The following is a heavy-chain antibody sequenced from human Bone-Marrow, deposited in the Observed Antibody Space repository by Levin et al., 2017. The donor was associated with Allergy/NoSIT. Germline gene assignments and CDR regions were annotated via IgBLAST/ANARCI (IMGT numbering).Heavy chain of an antibody. Sequence: PGGSLRLSCTTSGFNISDYAMNWVRQAPGKGLEWVGFIRNKTYAETTEYAASVKDRFTISRDDSKSIAYLEMKRLRSEDTAVYYCARGIWLSGWGQGTLVTVSS. D-gene: IGHD5-24*01. V-gene: IGHV3-49*04. CDR2: IRNKTYAETT. CDR3: ARGIWLSG. CDR1: GFNISDYA. J-gene: IGHJ4*02.